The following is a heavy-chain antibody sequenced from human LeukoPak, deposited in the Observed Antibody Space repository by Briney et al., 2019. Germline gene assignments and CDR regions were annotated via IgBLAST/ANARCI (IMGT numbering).Heavy chain of an antibody. CDR2: IYYSGST. V-gene: IGHV4-59*01. Sequence: SKTLSLTCTVSGGSISSYYWSWIRQPPGRGLEWIGYIYYSGSTNYNPSLKSRVTISVDTSKNQFSLKLSSVTAADTAVYYCAGMVGATVDYWGQGTLVTVSS. D-gene: IGHD1-26*01. J-gene: IGHJ4*02. CDR3: AGMVGATVDY. CDR1: GGSISSYY.